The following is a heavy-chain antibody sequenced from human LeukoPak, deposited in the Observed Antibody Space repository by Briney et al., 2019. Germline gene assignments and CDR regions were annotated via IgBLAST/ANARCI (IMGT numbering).Heavy chain of an antibody. V-gene: IGHV1-69*01. CDR2: IIPIFGTA. D-gene: IGHD2-21*01. CDR1: GGTFSSYA. Sequence: SVKVSCKASGGTFSSYAISWVRQAPGQGLEWMGGIIPIFGTANYAQKFQGRVTITADGSTSTAYMELSSLRSEDTAVYYCAREGAHSKKTYNWFDPWGQGTLVTVSS. CDR3: AREGAHSKKTYNWFDP. J-gene: IGHJ5*02.